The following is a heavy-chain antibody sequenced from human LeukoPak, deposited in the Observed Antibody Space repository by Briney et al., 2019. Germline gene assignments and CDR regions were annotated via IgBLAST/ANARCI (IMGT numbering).Heavy chain of an antibody. J-gene: IGHJ6*03. Sequence: SVKVSCKASGGTFSSYTISWVRQAPGQGLEWMGRIIPIRGIANYAQKFQGRVTITPDKSTSTAYMEVSSLRSEDTAVYYLATCVTYYDFWSGPRGGYYYMDVWGKGTTVTVSS. CDR3: ATCVTYYDFWSGPRGGYYYMDV. CDR2: IIPIRGIA. V-gene: IGHV1-69*02. D-gene: IGHD3-3*01. CDR1: GGTFSSYT.